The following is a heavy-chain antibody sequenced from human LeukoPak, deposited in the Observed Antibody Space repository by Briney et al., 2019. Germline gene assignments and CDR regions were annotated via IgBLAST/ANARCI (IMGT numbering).Heavy chain of an antibody. CDR2: INPNSGGT. CDR3: ARGLIAVADPIDY. V-gene: IGHV1-2*02. J-gene: IGHJ4*02. D-gene: IGHD6-19*01. CDR1: GYTFTGYY. Sequence: ASMKVSCKASGYTFTGYYMHWVRQAPGQGLEWMGWINPNSGGTNYAQKFQGRVTMTRDTSISTAYMELSRLRSDDTAVYYCARGLIAVADPIDYWGQGTLVTVSS.